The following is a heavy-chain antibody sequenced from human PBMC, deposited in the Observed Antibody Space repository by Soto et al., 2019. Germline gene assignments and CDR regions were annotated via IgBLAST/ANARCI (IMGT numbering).Heavy chain of an antibody. J-gene: IGHJ4*02. Sequence: PSETLSLTCAVYGGSFSGYYWSWIRQPPGKGLEWIGEINHSGSTNYNPSLKSRVTISVDTSKNQFSLKLTSVTAADTAVYYCARPGSTTGWFYFDSWGQGFLVTVSS. D-gene: IGHD6-19*01. CDR1: GGSFSGYY. CDR3: ARPGSTTGWFYFDS. V-gene: IGHV4-34*01. CDR2: INHSGST.